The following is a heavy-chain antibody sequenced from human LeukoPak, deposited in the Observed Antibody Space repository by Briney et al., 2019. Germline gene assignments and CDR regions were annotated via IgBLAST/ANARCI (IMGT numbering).Heavy chain of an antibody. J-gene: IGHJ3*02. V-gene: IGHV3-53*01. Sequence: GGSLRRSCAPAGFTVSSNYMSSVRQAPGKGLEWVSGIYIGGSTYYADSVKGRFTISRDNSKNTLYLQMNSLRAEDTAVYYCARVPSLAYYYDKNAFDISGQGTMVTVPS. CDR2: IYIGGST. D-gene: IGHD3-22*01. CDR1: GFTVSSNY. CDR3: ARVPSLAYYYDKNAFDI.